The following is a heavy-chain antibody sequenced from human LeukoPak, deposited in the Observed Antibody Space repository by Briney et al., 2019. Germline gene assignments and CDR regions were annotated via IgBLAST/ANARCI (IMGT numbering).Heavy chain of an antibody. CDR1: GYTFASYG. CDR2: ISAYNGNT. D-gene: IGHD4-23*01. V-gene: IGHV1-18*01. CDR3: ARDHVVSTVVTPGYFDY. Sequence: EASVKVSCKASGYTFASYGISWVRQAPGQGLEWMGWISAYNGNTNYAQKLQGRVIMSTDTSTSTAYMELRSLRSDDTAVYYCARDHVVSTVVTPGYFDYWGQGTLVTVSS. J-gene: IGHJ4*02.